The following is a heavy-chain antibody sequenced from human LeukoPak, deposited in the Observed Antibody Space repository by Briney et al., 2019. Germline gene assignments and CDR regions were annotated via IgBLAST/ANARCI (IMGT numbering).Heavy chain of an antibody. V-gene: IGHV4-34*01. J-gene: IGHJ4*02. CDR1: GGSFSGYY. CDR2: INHSGST. Sequence: SETLSLTCAVYGGSFSGYYWSWIRQPPGKGLEWIGEINHSGSTNYNPSLKSRVTISVDTSRNQFSLKLRSVTAADTAVYYCASLRTGDFDYWGQGALVTVSS. D-gene: IGHD3-10*01. CDR3: ASLRTGDFDY.